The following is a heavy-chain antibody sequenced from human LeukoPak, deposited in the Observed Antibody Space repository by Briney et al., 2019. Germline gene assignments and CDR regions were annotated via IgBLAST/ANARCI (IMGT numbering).Heavy chain of an antibody. CDR3: ARTGLRFLTYYYMDV. V-gene: IGHV1-2*02. CDR2: INPNSGGT. D-gene: IGHD3-3*01. J-gene: IGHJ6*03. Sequence: ASVKVSCKASGYTFTGYYMHWVRQVPGQGLEWMGWINPNSGGTNYAQKFQGRVTMTRDTSISTAYMELSRLRSDDTAVYYCARTGLRFLTYYYMDVWGKGTTVTVSS. CDR1: GYTFTGYY.